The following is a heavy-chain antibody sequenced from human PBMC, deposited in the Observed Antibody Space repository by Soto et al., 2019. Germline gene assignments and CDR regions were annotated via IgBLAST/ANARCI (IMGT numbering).Heavy chain of an antibody. D-gene: IGHD2-8*02. Sequence: QVQLQQWGAGLLKPSEPLSLTCAVYGAPFSGYYWTWVRQPPGTRREWIGEINHSGSTNYNPALKSRATISVATSANQVSLKLTSVTAADAAVYYCARDEITGLFDYWGQGTLVTVCS. CDR3: ARDEITGLFDY. CDR2: INHSGST. CDR1: GAPFSGYY. J-gene: IGHJ4*02. V-gene: IGHV4-34*01.